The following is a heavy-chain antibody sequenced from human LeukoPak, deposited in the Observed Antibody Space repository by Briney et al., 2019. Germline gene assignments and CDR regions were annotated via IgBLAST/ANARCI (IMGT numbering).Heavy chain of an antibody. CDR2: ISAYNGNT. V-gene: IGHV1-18*01. Sequence: ASVKVSCKASGYTFTSYGISWVRQAPGQGLEWMGWISAYNGNTNYAQKLQGRVTMTTDTSTSTAYMELRSLRSDDTAVYYCARVSSIAAASNWFDPWGQGTLVTVSS. CDR3: ARVSSIAAASNWFDP. CDR1: GYTFTSYG. D-gene: IGHD6-13*01. J-gene: IGHJ5*02.